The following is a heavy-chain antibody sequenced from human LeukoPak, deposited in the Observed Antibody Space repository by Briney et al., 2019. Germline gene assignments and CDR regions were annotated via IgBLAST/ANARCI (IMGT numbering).Heavy chain of an antibody. D-gene: IGHD3-22*01. CDR2: INHSGST. Sequence: SETLSLTCAVYGGSFSGYYWSWIRQPPGKGLEWIGEINHSGSTNYNPSLKSRVTISVDTSKNQFSLKLSSVTAADTAVYYCARGPRMIVVVRKKGSWFDPWGQGTLVTVSS. CDR3: ARGPRMIVVVRKKGSWFDP. J-gene: IGHJ5*02. V-gene: IGHV4-34*01. CDR1: GGSFSGYY.